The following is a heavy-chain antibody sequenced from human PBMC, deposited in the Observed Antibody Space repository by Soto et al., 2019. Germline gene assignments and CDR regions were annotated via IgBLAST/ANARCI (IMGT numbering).Heavy chain of an antibody. J-gene: IGHJ5*02. CDR1: GYSISSGYY. D-gene: IGHD3-3*01. CDR2: IYHSGST. V-gene: IGHV4-38-2*02. CDR3: ARDLVRFLEWLVPGWFDP. Sequence: SETLSLTCAVSGYSISSGYYWGWIRQPPGKGLEWIGSIYHSGSTYYNPSLKSRVTISVDTSKNQFSLKLSSVTAADTAVYYCARDLVRFLEWLVPGWFDPWGQGTLVTVSS.